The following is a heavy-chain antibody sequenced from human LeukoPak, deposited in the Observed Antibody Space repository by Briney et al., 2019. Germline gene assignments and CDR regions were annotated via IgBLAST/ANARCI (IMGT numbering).Heavy chain of an antibody. CDR1: GGSISSTSYY. Sequence: SETLSLTCTVSGGSISSTSYYWGWIRQPPGKGLEWIGSIYYSGSTYYSPALKSRVTMSVDTSKNHISLKLRSVTAADTAVYYCARDRLLWFGELDYWGQGTLVIVSS. CDR3: ARDRLLWFGELDY. D-gene: IGHD3-10*01. J-gene: IGHJ4*02. V-gene: IGHV4-39*07. CDR2: IYYSGST.